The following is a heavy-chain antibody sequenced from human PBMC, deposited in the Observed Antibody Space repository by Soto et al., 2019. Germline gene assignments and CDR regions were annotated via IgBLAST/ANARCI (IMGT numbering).Heavy chain of an antibody. CDR2: IWYDGSNK. CDR1: GFTFSSYG. J-gene: IGHJ4*02. CDR3: ARDPGYCSGGSCYPGY. Sequence: QVQLVESGGGVVQPGRSLRLSCAASGFTFSSYGMHWVRQAPGKGLEWVAVIWYDGSNKYYADSVKGRFTISRDNSKNTLYLQMNSLRAEDTAVYYCARDPGYCSGGSCYPGYWGQGTLVTVSS. V-gene: IGHV3-33*01. D-gene: IGHD2-15*01.